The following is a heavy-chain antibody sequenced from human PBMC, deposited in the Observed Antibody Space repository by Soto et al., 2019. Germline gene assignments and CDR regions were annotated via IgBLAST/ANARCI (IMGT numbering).Heavy chain of an antibody. J-gene: IGHJ4*02. CDR1: GGSISSGGYY. Sequence: QVQLQESGPGLVKPSQTLSLTCTVSGGSISSGGYYWSWIRQHPGKGLEWIGYIYYSGSPYYNPALKSRVTISVYTSRNQFSRNLSSVTAAETAVYYCARGGIAAAAPPDYWGQGTMVTVSS. V-gene: IGHV4-31*03. CDR2: IYYSGSP. CDR3: ARGGIAAAAPPDY. D-gene: IGHD6-13*01.